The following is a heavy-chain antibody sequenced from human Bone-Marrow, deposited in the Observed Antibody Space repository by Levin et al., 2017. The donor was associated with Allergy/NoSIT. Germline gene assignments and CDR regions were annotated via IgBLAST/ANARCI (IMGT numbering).Heavy chain of an antibody. V-gene: IGHV3-7*03. CDR3: ARDGGIVVVPAAMNTNWFDP. J-gene: IGHJ5*02. Sequence: GGSLRLSCAASGFTFSSYWMSWVRQAPGKGLEWVANIKQDGSEKYYVDSVKGRFTISRDNAKNSLYLQMNSLRAEDTAVYYCARDGGIVVVPAAMNTNWFDPWGQGTLVTVSS. CDR2: IKQDGSEK. CDR1: GFTFSSYW. D-gene: IGHD2-2*01.